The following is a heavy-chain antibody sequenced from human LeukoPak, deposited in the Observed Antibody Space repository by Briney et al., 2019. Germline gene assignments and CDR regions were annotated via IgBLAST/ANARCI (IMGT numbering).Heavy chain of an antibody. CDR2: IQPADSQT. D-gene: IGHD1-1*01. J-gene: IGHJ3*02. Sequence: GESLDNSCMGSGYRFTTYWIDWVRQVPGKGLEWVGLIQPADSQTRYNPSFQGQVTLSDDKSINTAYLQWSSLRPSDTAIYYCARRLRTGGFDIWAEGPELSVSS. CDR1: GYRFTTYW. V-gene: IGHV5-51*01. CDR3: ARRLRTGGFDI.